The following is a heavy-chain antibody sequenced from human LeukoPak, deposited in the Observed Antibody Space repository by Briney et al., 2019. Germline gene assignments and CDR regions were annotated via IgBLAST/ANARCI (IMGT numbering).Heavy chain of an antibody. Sequence: PPETLSLTCTVSGASVSSSDFYWNWIRQPAGKGLEWIGRGYTSGTTDYNPSLKSRVTISVDTSKNQFSLKLSSVTAADTAVYYCAKVGAYGDYARHDYWGQGTLVTVSS. V-gene: IGHV4-61*02. CDR2: GYTSGTT. CDR1: GASVSSSDFY. D-gene: IGHD4-17*01. J-gene: IGHJ4*02. CDR3: AKVGAYGDYARHDY.